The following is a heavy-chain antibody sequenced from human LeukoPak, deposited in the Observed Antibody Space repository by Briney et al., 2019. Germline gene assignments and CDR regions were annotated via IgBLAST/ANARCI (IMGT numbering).Heavy chain of an antibody. Sequence: PGGSLRLSCAASGVTFSRYWMHWVRQAPGKGLVWVSTINSDGSSTSYADSVRGRFAISRDNAKNTLFLQICIFGAEDMAVYYCARLYCRGGSCYSGDAFDIWGQGTMVTVSS. CDR1: GVTFSRYW. CDR3: ARLYCRGGSCYSGDAFDI. V-gene: IGHV3-74*01. J-gene: IGHJ3*02. D-gene: IGHD2-15*01. CDR2: INSDGSST.